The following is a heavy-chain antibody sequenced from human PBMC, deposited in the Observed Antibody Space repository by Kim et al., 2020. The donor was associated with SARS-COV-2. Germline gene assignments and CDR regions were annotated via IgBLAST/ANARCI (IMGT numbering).Heavy chain of an antibody. V-gene: IGHV3-21*01. CDR3: ARGFGGYDELFDY. J-gene: IGHJ4*02. Sequence: YADSVKGRFTISRDNAKNSLYLQMNSLRAEDTAVYYCARGFGGYDELFDYWGQGTLVTVSS. D-gene: IGHD5-12*01.